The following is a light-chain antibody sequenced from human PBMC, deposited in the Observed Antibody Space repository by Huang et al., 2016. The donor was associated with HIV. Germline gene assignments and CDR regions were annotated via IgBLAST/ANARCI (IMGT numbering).Light chain of an antibody. CDR1: QSLLHSYGYNY. CDR3: MQALQTPIT. Sequence: DIVMTQSPLSLPVTPGESASISCRSSQSLLHSYGYNYLDWYVQKPGQSPQLLIYLGSNRASGVPDRFSGSRSGTDCTLKISRVEAEDVGVYFCMQALQTPITFGQGTRLEMK. J-gene: IGKJ5*01. V-gene: IGKV2-28*01. CDR2: LGS.